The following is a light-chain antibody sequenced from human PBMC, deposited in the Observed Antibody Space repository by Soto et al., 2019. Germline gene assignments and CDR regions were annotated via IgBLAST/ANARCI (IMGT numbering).Light chain of an antibody. J-gene: IGLJ1*01. Sequence: QSVLTQPASVSGSPGQSITTSCTGTSSDIGRYNFVSWYQQHPGKAPKLLVYEVTNRPSGVSNRFSGSKSGNTASLTIFGLQTEDEADYYCSSYTSVTTFVVFGTGTKVTVL. CDR1: SSDIGRYNF. CDR3: SSYTSVTTFVV. CDR2: EVT. V-gene: IGLV2-14*01.